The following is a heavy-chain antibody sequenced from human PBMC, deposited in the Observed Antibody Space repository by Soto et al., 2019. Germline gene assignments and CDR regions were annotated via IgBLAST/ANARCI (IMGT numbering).Heavy chain of an antibody. CDR1: GCSVPSGGYY. V-gene: IGHV4-31*03. CDR3: TRDRGPTVTHGYDS. D-gene: IGHD4-4*01. CDR2: IYSSGDT. Sequence: QVQLQESGPGLVRPSQTLSLTCTVSGCSVPSGGYYWSWIRHCPGTGLEWIGYIYSSGDTNYNPSLNSRGAMSVDTSKNQFSLPLTSVTVADTAIYYCTRDRGPTVTHGYDSWGQGILVTVSA. J-gene: IGHJ5*01.